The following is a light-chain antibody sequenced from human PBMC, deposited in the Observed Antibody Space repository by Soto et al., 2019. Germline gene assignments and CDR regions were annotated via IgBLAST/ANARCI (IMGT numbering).Light chain of an antibody. V-gene: IGLV2-14*01. Sequence: QSALTQPASVSGSPGQSITISCTGTSSDVGGYNYVSWYQQHPGKAPKLMIYDVSNRPSGVSNRFSGSKSGNTASLTISGLQAEDEDDYYYSSYTCSSTLEDVFGTGTKLTVL. CDR1: SSDVGGYNY. J-gene: IGLJ1*01. CDR3: SSYTCSSTLEDV. CDR2: DVS.